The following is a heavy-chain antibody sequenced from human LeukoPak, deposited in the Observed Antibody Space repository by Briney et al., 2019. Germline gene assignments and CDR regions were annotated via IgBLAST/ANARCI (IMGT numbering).Heavy chain of an antibody. CDR2: IYYSGST. Sequence: SETLSLTCTVSGGSISSYYWSWIRQPPGKGLEWIGYIYYSGSTNYNPSLKSRVTISVDTSKNQFSLKLSSVTAADTAVYYCARLRPHCSGGSCYYYYGMDVWGQGTTVTVSS. J-gene: IGHJ6*02. CDR1: GGSISSYY. V-gene: IGHV4-59*08. D-gene: IGHD2-15*01. CDR3: ARLRPHCSGGSCYYYYGMDV.